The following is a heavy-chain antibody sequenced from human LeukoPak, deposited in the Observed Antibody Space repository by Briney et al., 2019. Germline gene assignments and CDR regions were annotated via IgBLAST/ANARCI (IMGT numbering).Heavy chain of an antibody. D-gene: IGHD3-16*01. CDR1: GFSFSSYE. J-gene: IGHJ3*02. CDR2: ISSGGRNI. V-gene: IGHV3-48*03. CDR3: ARVGWVLRYAFDI. Sequence: GGSLRLSCAASGFSFSSYEMKWVRQAPGKRLEWVSHISSGGRNIYYADSVKGRFTVSRDNAKNSLYLQMSSLRAEDTAVYYCARVGWVLRYAFDIWGQGTMVTVSS.